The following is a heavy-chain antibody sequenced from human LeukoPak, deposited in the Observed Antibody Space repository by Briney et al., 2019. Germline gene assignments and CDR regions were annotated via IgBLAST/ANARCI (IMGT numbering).Heavy chain of an antibody. CDR2: IKPDGSEK. D-gene: IGHD5-24*01. V-gene: IGHV3-7*05. CDR3: ARGLIFKSGDGYNVDY. Sequence: GGSLRLSCAASGFTFSSYWMSWVRQAPGKGLEWVANIKPDGSEKYYVDSVKGRFTISRDNAKNSLYLQMNSLRAEDTAVYYCARGLIFKSGDGYNVDYWGQGSL. CDR1: GFTFSSYW. J-gene: IGHJ4*02.